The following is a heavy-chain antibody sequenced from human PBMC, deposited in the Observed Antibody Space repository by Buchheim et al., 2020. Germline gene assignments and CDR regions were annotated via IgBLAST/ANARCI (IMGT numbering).Heavy chain of an antibody. CDR3: AAGGGYDSSGYYYLDY. CDR2: IYPGDSDP. D-gene: IGHD3-22*01. Sequence: EVQLVQSGAEVKKPGESLKISCKGSGYSFTSYWIGWVRQMPGKGLEWMGIIYPGDSDPRYSPSFQGQVTIPADKSHSPASPQWSSLKASDTAMYYCAAGGGYDSSGYYYLDYWGQGTL. CDR1: GYSFTSYW. J-gene: IGHJ4*02. V-gene: IGHV5-51*01.